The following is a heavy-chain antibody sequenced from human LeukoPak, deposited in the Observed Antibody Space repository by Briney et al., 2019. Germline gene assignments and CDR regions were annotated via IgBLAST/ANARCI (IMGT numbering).Heavy chain of an antibody. CDR2: IYYSGST. J-gene: IGHJ4*02. Sequence: SETLSLTCTVSGGSISSYYWSWIRQPPGKGLEWIGYIYYSGSTNYHPSLKSRVTISVDTSKNQFSLKLSSVTAADTAVYYCARSIAAAAFDYWGQGTLVTVSS. D-gene: IGHD6-13*01. CDR3: ARSIAAAAFDY. CDR1: GGSISSYY. V-gene: IGHV4-59*12.